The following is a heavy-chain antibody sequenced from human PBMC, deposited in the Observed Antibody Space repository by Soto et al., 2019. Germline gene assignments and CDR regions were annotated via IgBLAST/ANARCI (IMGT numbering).Heavy chain of an antibody. D-gene: IGHD4-17*01. V-gene: IGHV3-73*01. J-gene: IGHJ6*02. CDR1: GFTFSGSA. CDR2: VSSKGNNYAT. Sequence: EVQLVESGGGLVQPGGSLKLSCAASGFTFSGSAMHWVRQASGKGLEWLGRVSSKGNNYATAYAASVKGRFIISRDDSKNKAYLQMNSLKTEDTAVYYCTRLTVTGDYDYYYGMDVWGQGTTVTVSS. CDR3: TRLTVTGDYDYYYGMDV.